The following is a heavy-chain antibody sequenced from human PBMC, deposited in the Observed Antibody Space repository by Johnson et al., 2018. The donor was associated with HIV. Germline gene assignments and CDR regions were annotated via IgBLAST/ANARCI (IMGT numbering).Heavy chain of an antibody. CDR2: INWNGGNT. D-gene: IGHD1-26*01. Sequence: MQLVESGGGVVQPGRSLRLSCAASGFTFDEYGMSWVRQVPGKGLEWGSGINWNGGNTGYADSVQGRVTISRDNVKNSLYLQMNSLTAEDTAFYYCARVVAFGWELNDAFDIWGQGTMVTVSS. J-gene: IGHJ3*02. V-gene: IGHV3-20*04. CDR3: ARVVAFGWELNDAFDI. CDR1: GFTFDEYG.